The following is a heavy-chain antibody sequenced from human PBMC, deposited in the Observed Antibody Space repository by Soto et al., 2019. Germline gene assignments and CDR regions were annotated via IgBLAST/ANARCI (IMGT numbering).Heavy chain of an antibody. J-gene: IGHJ5*02. V-gene: IGHV1-2*04. CDR3: ARALNIAVAGPYNWFDP. D-gene: IGHD6-19*01. CDR2: INPNSGGT. CDR1: GYTFTGYY. Sequence: GASVKVSCKASGYTFTGYYMHWVRQAPGQGLEWMGWINPNSGGTNYAQKFQGWVTMTRDTSISTAYMELSRLRSDDTAVYYCARALNIAVAGPYNWFDPWGQGTLVTVPS.